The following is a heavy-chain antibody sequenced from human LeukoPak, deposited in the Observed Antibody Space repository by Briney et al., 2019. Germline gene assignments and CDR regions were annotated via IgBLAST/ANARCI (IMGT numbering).Heavy chain of an antibody. CDR3: ARGSIAARLGYYYYMDV. CDR1: GDSFSSNSAA. J-gene: IGHJ6*03. Sequence: SQTLSLTCAISGDSFSSNSAAWNWIRQSPSRGLEWLGRTYYRSKWYNDYAVSVKSRITLNPDTSKNQFSLQLNSVTPEDTAVYYCARGSIAARLGYYYYMDVWGKGTTVTVSS. V-gene: IGHV6-1*01. CDR2: TYYRSKWYN. D-gene: IGHD6-6*01.